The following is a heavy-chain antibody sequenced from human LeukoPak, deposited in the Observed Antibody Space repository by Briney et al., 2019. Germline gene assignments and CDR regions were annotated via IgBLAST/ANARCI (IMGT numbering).Heavy chain of an antibody. CDR3: AREGGVAGPDAFDI. D-gene: IGHD6-19*01. V-gene: IGHV4-34*01. J-gene: IGHJ3*02. Sequence: SETLSLTCAVYGGSFSGYYWSWIRQPPGKGLEWIGEINHSGSTNYNPSLKSRVTISVDTSKNQFSLKLSSVTAADTAVYYCAREGGVAGPDAFDIWGQGTMVTVSS. CDR2: INHSGST. CDR1: GGSFSGYY.